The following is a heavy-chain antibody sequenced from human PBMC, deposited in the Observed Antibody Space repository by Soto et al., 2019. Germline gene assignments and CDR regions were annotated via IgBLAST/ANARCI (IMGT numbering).Heavy chain of an antibody. V-gene: IGHV3-7*01. CDR1: GFTFSTYW. Sequence: EVQLVDSGGGLVQPGGSLRRPCAASGFTFSTYWMSWVRQPPGKGLEWVASINQDGSERYYVDSVRGRFTISRDNAKNSLYLQMNRLRAEDTAVYYCVCGGNFFVYWGQGTLGTVAP. CDR2: INQDGSER. D-gene: IGHD3-16*01. J-gene: IGHJ4*02. CDR3: VCGGNFFVY.